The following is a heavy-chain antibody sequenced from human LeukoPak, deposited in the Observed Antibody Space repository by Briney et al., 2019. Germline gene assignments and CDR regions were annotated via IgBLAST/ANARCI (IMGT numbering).Heavy chain of an antibody. CDR3: ARGIVVVPAARRWFDP. D-gene: IGHD2-2*01. CDR2: INHSGST. Sequence: SETLSLTCAVYGGSFSGYYWSWIRQPPGQGLEWIGEINHSGSTNYNPSLKGRVTISVDTSKNQFSLKLSSVTAADTAVYYCARGIVVVPAARRWFDPWGQGTLVTVSS. V-gene: IGHV4-34*01. J-gene: IGHJ5*02. CDR1: GGSFSGYY.